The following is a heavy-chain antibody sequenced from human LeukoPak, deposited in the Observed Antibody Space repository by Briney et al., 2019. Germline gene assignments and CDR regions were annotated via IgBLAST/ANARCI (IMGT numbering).Heavy chain of an antibody. V-gene: IGHV4-59*01. CDR2: IYYSGST. CDR3: AREKAHYDILTGYYYAFDI. Sequence: SETLSLTCTVSGGSISSYYWSWIRQPPGKGLGWIGYIYYSGSTNYNPSLKSRVTISVDTSKNQFSLKLSSVTAADTAVYYYAREKAHYDILTGYYYAFDIWGQGTMVTVSS. J-gene: IGHJ3*02. CDR1: GGSISSYY. D-gene: IGHD3-9*01.